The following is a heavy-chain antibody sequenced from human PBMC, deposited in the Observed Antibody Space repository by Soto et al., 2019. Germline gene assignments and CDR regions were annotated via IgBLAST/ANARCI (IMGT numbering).Heavy chain of an antibody. Sequence: GGSLRLSCAASGFTVNSNYMSWVRQAPGKGLEWVSHIHSDGSSTTYADSVKGRFTISRDNAKNTLYLQMNSLRAEDTAVYYCARGDNGGYDLWGQGTTVTVSS. CDR2: IHSDGSST. D-gene: IGHD4-17*01. V-gene: IGHV3-74*01. J-gene: IGHJ6*02. CDR3: ARGDNGGYDL. CDR1: GFTVNSNY.